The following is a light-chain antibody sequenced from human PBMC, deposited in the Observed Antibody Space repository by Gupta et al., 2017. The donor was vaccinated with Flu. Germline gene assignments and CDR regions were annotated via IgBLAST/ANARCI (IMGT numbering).Light chain of an antibody. CDR1: QSLLYSSNNKNY. CDR2: WAS. J-gene: IGKJ4*01. Sequence: DIVLTQSPDSLAVSLGERATINCKSSQSLLYSSNNKNYLAWYQQKPGQPPKLLINWASTRESGVPDRFSGSGSGTDFTLTISSLQAEDVAIYYCQQYYSIPLTFGGGTKVEIK. CDR3: QQYYSIPLT. V-gene: IGKV4-1*01.